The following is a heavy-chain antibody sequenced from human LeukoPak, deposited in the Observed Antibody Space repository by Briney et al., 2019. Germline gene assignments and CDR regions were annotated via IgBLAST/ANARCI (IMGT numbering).Heavy chain of an antibody. J-gene: IGHJ4*02. Sequence: PGGSLRLSCAASGFTFSSYEMNWVRQAPGKGLEWVSYISSSGSTIYYADSVKGRFTISRDNAKNSLYLQMSSLRAEDTAVYYCARDRGYDPHYYFDYWGQGTLVTVSS. CDR2: ISSSGSTI. D-gene: IGHD5-12*01. V-gene: IGHV3-48*03. CDR1: GFTFSSYE. CDR3: ARDRGYDPHYYFDY.